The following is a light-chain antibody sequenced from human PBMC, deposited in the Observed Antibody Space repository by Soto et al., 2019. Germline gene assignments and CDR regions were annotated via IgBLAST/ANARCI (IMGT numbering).Light chain of an antibody. CDR1: QSVSGNY. J-gene: IGKJ4*01. CDR3: HQYGSSPLPGGSPLP. CDR2: GAS. Sequence: ENVLTQSPGTLSLSPGERATLSCRASQSVSGNYLAWYQHKPGQAPRLLIYGASSRATGIAVRFSGSGSGTDFTLPISSLEPEDFAVYYCHQYGSSPLPGGSPLPFGGGTKVEIK. V-gene: IGKV3-20*01.